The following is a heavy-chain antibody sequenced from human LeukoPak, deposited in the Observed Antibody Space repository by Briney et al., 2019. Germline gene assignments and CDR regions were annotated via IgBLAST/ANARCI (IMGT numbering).Heavy chain of an antibody. J-gene: IGHJ6*03. CDR3: ARDFHIRSGNYYYYYMDV. V-gene: IGHV3-7*01. CDR1: GFTFSNYW. D-gene: IGHD3-3*02. Sequence: PGGSLRLSCTASGFTFSNYWISWVRQAPGKGLEWVANINQDESEKYYVDSVKGRFTISRDNAKNSLYLQMNSLRAEDTAMYYCARDFHIRSGNYYYYYMDVWGKGTTVTVSS. CDR2: INQDESEK.